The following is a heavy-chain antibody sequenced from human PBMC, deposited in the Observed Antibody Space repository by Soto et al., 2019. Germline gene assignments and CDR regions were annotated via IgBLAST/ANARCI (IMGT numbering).Heavy chain of an antibody. CDR2: IYYSGST. Sequence: SETLSLTCTVSGGSISSYYWSWIRQPPGKGLEWIGYIYYSGSTNYNPSPKSRVTISVDTSKNQFSLKLSSVTAADTAVYYCARTLVLRYLEYYFDYWGQGTLVTVSS. J-gene: IGHJ4*02. CDR3: ARTLVLRYLEYYFDY. V-gene: IGHV4-59*08. D-gene: IGHD3-9*01. CDR1: GGSISSYY.